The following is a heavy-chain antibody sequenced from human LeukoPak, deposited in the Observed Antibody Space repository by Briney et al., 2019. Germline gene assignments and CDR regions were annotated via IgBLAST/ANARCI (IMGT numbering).Heavy chain of an antibody. CDR3: VRDPAYGSSWYYYMDV. CDR1: EFTFVRYA. CDR2: ISSSSFKI. V-gene: IGHV3-48*04. D-gene: IGHD6-13*01. J-gene: IGHJ6*03. Sequence: GGSLRLYCAASEFTFVRYAMKWLRQAPGKGLEGVSYISSSSFKIGYADSVKGRFTISRDNSKNSLYLQRDSLRVEDTAVCYCVRDPAYGSSWYYYMDVWGKGTTVTLSS.